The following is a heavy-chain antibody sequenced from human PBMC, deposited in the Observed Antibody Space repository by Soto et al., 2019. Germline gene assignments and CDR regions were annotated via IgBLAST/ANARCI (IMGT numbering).Heavy chain of an antibody. D-gene: IGHD3-3*01. Sequence: GGSLRLSCAASGFTFSSYSMNWVRQAPGKGLERVSYFSICICTIYYADSVKGRFTISRDNAKNSLYLQMNSLRAEDTAVYSCARVIWSGYSDYWGQGTLVTVSS. CDR1: GFTFSSYS. V-gene: IGHV3-48*01. CDR3: ARVIWSGYSDY. J-gene: IGHJ4*02. CDR2: FSICICTI.